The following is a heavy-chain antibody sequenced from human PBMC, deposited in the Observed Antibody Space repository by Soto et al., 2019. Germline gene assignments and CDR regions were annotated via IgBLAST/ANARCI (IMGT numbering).Heavy chain of an antibody. CDR3: ARNYGSGFDP. Sequence: SETLSLTCTVSGGSISSSSYYWGWIRQPPGKGLEWIGSIYYSGSTYYNPSLKSRVTISVDTSKNQFSLKLSSVTAADTAVYYCARNYGSGFDPWGQGTLVTVSS. CDR1: GGSISSSSYY. D-gene: IGHD3-10*01. J-gene: IGHJ5*02. V-gene: IGHV4-39*01. CDR2: IYYSGST.